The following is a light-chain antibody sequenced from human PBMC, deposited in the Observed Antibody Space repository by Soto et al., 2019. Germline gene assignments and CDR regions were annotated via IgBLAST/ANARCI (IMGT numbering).Light chain of an antibody. CDR1: QDISNY. CDR2: DAS. Sequence: DIQMTQSPSSLSASVGDRVTITCQASQDISNYLNWYQQKPGKAPKLLIYDASNLETGVPSRFSGSGSGTDFSLTISSLQAEDVAVYYCQQYYSTPLTFGGGTKVEIK. CDR3: QQYYSTPLT. J-gene: IGKJ4*01. V-gene: IGKV1-33*01.